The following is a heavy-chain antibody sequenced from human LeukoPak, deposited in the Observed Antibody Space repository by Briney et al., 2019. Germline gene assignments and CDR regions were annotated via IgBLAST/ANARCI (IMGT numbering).Heavy chain of an antibody. CDR1: GFTFSDYY. D-gene: IGHD3-16*01. V-gene: IGHV3-11*01. CDR2: ISHSGSIM. CDR3: ATTGEAWEVDP. J-gene: IGHJ5*02. Sequence: GGSLRLSCTASGFTFSDYYMSWIRQAPGKGLEWVSYISHSGSIMYYADSVKGRFTISRDNAKKSLYLQMNSLRAEDTAVYYCATTGEAWEVDPWGQGTLVTVSS.